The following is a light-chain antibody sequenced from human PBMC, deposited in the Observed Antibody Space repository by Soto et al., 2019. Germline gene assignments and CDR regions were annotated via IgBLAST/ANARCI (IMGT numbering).Light chain of an antibody. CDR3: CSYAGSRYYV. CDR1: SSDVGSYNL. Sequence: QSVLTQPASVSGSPGQSITISCTGTSSDVGSYNLVSWYQQHPGKAPKLMIYEGSKRPSGVSNRFSGSKSGNTASLTISGLLAEDEADYYCCSYAGSRYYVFGTGTKLTVL. J-gene: IGLJ1*01. CDR2: EGS. V-gene: IGLV2-23*01.